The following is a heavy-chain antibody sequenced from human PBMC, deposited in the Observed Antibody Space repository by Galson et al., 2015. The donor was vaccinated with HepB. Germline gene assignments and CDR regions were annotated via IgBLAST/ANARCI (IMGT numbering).Heavy chain of an antibody. CDR1: GFTFGDYA. J-gene: IGHJ4*02. D-gene: IGHD3-3*01. Sequence: SLRLSCAASGFTFGDYAMSWVRQASGKGLEWVGFIRSKAYGGTTEYAASVKGRFTISRDDSKSIAYLQMNSLKTEDTAVYYCTRAQFWSGYQSWGQGTLVTVSS. V-gene: IGHV3-49*04. CDR3: TRAQFWSGYQS. CDR2: IRSKAYGGTT.